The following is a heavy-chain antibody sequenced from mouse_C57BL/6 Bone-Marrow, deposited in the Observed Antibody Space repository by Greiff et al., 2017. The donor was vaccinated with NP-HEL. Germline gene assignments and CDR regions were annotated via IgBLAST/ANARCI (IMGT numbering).Heavy chain of an antibody. CDR2: IYPRDGSP. V-gene: IGHV1-85*01. Sequence: QVQLQQSGPELVKPGASVKLSCKASGYTFTSYDINWVKQRPGQGLEWIGWIYPRDGSPKYNEKFKGKATLPVDTSSSTAYMELHSLTSEDSAVYFCANYGSSYWYFDVWGTGTTVTVSS. CDR3: ANYGSSYWYFDV. D-gene: IGHD1-1*01. CDR1: GYTFTSYD. J-gene: IGHJ1*03.